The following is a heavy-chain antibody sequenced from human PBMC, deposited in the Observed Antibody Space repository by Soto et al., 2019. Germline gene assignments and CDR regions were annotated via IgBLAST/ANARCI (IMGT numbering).Heavy chain of an antibody. Sequence: GGSLRLSCAASGFTFSSYGMHWVRQAPGKGLEWVAVIWYDGSNKYYADSVKGRFTISRDNSKNTLYLQMNSLRAEDTAVYYCARGPGWLLLTSYYYYGMDVWGQGTTVTVSS. CDR2: IWYDGSNK. J-gene: IGHJ6*02. V-gene: IGHV3-33*01. CDR3: ARGPGWLLLTSYYYYGMDV. CDR1: GFTFSSYG. D-gene: IGHD3-22*01.